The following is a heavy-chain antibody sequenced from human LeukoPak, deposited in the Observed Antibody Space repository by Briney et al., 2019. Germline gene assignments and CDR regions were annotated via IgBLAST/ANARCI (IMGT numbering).Heavy chain of an antibody. Sequence: PGGSLRLSCAASGFTFSSYAMSWVRQAPGKGLEWVSAISGSGGSTYYADSVKGRFTISRDNSKNTLYLQMNSLRAEDTAVYYCAKYSSLDILTGYPNWFDPWGQGTLVTVSS. J-gene: IGHJ5*02. V-gene: IGHV3-23*01. CDR2: ISGSGGST. CDR3: AKYSSLDILTGYPNWFDP. D-gene: IGHD3-9*01. CDR1: GFTFSSYA.